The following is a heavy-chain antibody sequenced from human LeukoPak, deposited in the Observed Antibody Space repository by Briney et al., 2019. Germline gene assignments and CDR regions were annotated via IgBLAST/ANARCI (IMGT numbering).Heavy chain of an antibody. CDR1: GFTFSSYA. D-gene: IGHD4-17*01. V-gene: IGHV3-23*01. J-gene: IGHJ4*02. Sequence: GGSLRLSCAASGFTFSSYAMSWVRQAPGKGLEWVSSISGSGGSTYYADSVKGRFTISRDNSKNTLYLQMNSLRAEDTAVYYCARVKIYYGDYGLFDYWGQGTLVTVSS. CDR3: ARVKIYYGDYGLFDY. CDR2: ISGSGGST.